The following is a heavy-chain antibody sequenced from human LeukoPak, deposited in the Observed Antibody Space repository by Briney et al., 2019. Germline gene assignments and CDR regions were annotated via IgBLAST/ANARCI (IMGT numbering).Heavy chain of an antibody. CDR2: INPNSGGT. Sequence: ASLKVSCKASGYTFTGYYMHWVRQAPGQGLEWMGWINPNSGGTNYAQKFQGRVTMTRDTSISTAYMELSRLRSDDTAVYYCARDGGVVTKNYYYYYMDVWGKGTTVTVSS. D-gene: IGHD3-3*01. CDR1: GYTFTGYY. CDR3: ARDGGVVTKNYYYYYMDV. V-gene: IGHV1-2*02. J-gene: IGHJ6*03.